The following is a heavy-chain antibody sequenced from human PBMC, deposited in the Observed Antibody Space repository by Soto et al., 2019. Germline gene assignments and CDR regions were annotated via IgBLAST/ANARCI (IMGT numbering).Heavy chain of an antibody. CDR1: GGSLSSYY. CDR2: IYSTGST. J-gene: IGHJ4*02. Sequence: QVQLQESGPGLVKPSETLSLTCTVSGGSLSSYYWSWIRQPAGKGLEWIGHIYSTGSTNYNPSLKSRVTMSVHTSKNQFSLKLSSVTAADTAVYYCARGDKYSSSWGYWGQGTLVTVSS. D-gene: IGHD6-6*01. CDR3: ARGDKYSSSWGY. V-gene: IGHV4-4*07.